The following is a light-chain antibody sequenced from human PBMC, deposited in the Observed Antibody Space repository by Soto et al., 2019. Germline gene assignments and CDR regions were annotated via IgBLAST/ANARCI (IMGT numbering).Light chain of an antibody. J-gene: IGLJ3*02. CDR3: LLYYGGSLL. Sequence: QAVVTQEPSLTVSPGGTVTLTCASSSGAVTSGSYPNWFQQKPGQAPRPLIHSTRNKYSSTPARFSGSLLGGKAALTVSGVQPDDEADYYCLLYYGGSLLFGGGTNVTVL. CDR1: SGAVTSGSY. CDR2: STR. V-gene: IGLV7-43*01.